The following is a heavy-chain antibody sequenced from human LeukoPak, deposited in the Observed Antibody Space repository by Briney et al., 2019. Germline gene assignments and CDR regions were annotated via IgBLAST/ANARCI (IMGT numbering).Heavy chain of an antibody. D-gene: IGHD3-3*01. Sequence: ASVKVSCKASGYTFTGYYMHWVRQAPGQGLEWMGWINPNSGGTNYAQKFQGRVTMTRDTSISTAYMELSRLRSDDTAVYYCARGGTYYDFWSGYSPGHYYYGMDVWGQGTTVTVSS. V-gene: IGHV1-2*02. CDR1: GYTFTGYY. CDR3: ARGGTYYDFWSGYSPGHYYYGMDV. J-gene: IGHJ6*02. CDR2: INPNSGGT.